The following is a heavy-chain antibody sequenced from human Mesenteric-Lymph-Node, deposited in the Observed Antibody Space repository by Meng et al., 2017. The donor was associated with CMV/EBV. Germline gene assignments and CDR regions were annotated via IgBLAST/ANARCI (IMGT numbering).Heavy chain of an antibody. J-gene: IGHJ6*02. CDR2: IFSSGDTITTT. V-gene: IGHV3-23*03. CDR3: ARGYCSSTSCYTYYYYYYGMDV. CDR1: GFTLSNYA. Sequence: GGSLRLSCAASGFTLSNYAMSWVRQAPGKGLEWVSLIFSSGDTITTTYYADSVKGRFTISRDIPENTLYLQMNSLRAEDTAVYYCARGYCSSTSCYTYYYYYYGMDVWGQGTTVTVSS. D-gene: IGHD2-2*01.